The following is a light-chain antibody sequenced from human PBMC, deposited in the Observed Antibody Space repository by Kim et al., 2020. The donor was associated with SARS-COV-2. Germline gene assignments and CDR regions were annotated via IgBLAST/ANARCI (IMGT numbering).Light chain of an antibody. V-gene: IGKV3-15*01. CDR3: QQYNYVVT. J-gene: IGKJ4*01. CDR1: RSVSAN. Sequence: SASPGETATLSCGASRSVSANFACYQQRPGQPLMLLIYGASARATVIPARFSGSGSRTEFTLTISILQSEDFAIYYCQQYNYVVTFGGGTKVDIK. CDR2: GAS.